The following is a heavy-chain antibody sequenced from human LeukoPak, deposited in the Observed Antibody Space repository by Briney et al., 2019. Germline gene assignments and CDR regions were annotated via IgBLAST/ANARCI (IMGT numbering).Heavy chain of an antibody. V-gene: IGHV3-74*01. CDR1: GFIFSNYW. Sequence: GGSLRLSCAASGFIFSNYWMHWVRQVPGKGLVWVSRISPDGSSTSYADSVKGRFTISRDNARNTLYVQMNNLRAEDTAVYYCVKDHCIGAGRYSESLDYWGQGTLVAVSS. CDR2: ISPDGSST. CDR3: VKDHCIGAGRYSESLDY. J-gene: IGHJ4*02. D-gene: IGHD2-15*01.